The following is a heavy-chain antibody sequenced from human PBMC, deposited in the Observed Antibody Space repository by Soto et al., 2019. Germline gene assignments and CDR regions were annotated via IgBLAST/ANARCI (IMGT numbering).Heavy chain of an antibody. Sequence: QVQLQQSGPGLVKPSQTLSLTCAISGDSVSSKSVAWDWIRQSPSRGLEWLGRTYYRSKWHIDYAVTSRILITSDTSKNQFSRQVNSVTPEDAAVYYCTRDFNGYPDCWGQGTLVTVSS. V-gene: IGHV6-1*01. CDR1: GDSVSSKSVA. D-gene: IGHD2-8*01. J-gene: IGHJ4*02. CDR3: TRDFNGYPDC. CDR2: TYYRSKWHI.